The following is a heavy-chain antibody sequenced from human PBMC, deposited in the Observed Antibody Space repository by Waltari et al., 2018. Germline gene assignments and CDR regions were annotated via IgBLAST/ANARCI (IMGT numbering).Heavy chain of an antibody. D-gene: IGHD2-2*01. V-gene: IGHV1-69*01. CDR3: ASGAGYCSSSNCPHDAFNV. CDR1: GGTFSIPA. J-gene: IGHJ3*01. Sequence: QVQLMQSGAEVKKPGSSVKVSCKASGGTFSIPALSWVRQAPGQGLEWLGGVIPMFGTVNYAQRFQGRVTITAAESTSTIYMELHTLRSEDTAVYYCASGAGYCSSSNCPHDAFNVWGQGTMVTVSS. CDR2: VIPMFGTV.